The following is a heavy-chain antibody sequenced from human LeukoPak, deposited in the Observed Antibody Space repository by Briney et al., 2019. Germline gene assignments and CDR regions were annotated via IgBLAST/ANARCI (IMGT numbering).Heavy chain of an antibody. V-gene: IGHV3-23*01. CDR1: GFTFGNYA. J-gene: IGHJ3*02. CDR3: AKRDPRPFAFDI. Sequence: GGSLRLSCAASGFTFGNYAMTWVRQTPGKGLEWVSLISGSGSNTYYADPVKGRFAISRDNSKSTLYLQMNSLRVEDTAVYYCAKRDPRPFAFDIWGQGTMVAVSS. CDR2: ISGSGSNT.